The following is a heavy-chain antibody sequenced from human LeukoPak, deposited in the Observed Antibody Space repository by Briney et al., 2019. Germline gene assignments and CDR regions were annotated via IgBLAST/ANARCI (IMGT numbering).Heavy chain of an antibody. V-gene: IGHV3-30*19. J-gene: IGHJ4*02. Sequence: GGSLRLSCAASGFTFSSYGMHWGRQAPGKGLEWVAVISYDGSNKYYADSVKGRFTISRDNSKNTLYLQMNSLRAEDTAVYYCARLVGATTPTNFDYWGQGTLVTVSS. D-gene: IGHD1-26*01. CDR3: ARLVGATTPTNFDY. CDR1: GFTFSSYG. CDR2: ISYDGSNK.